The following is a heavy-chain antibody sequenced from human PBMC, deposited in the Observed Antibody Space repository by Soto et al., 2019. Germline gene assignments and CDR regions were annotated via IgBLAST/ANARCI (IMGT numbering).Heavy chain of an antibody. V-gene: IGHV3-23*01. CDR1: GFTFSSYA. J-gene: IGHJ6*03. Sequence: EVQLLESGGGLVQPGGSLRLSCAASGFTFSSYAMSWVRQAPGKGLEWVSAISGSGGSTYYADSVKGRFTISRDNSKNTLYLQMNSLRAEDTAVYYCAKVGFYDFWSGYYDDYYMDVWGKGTTVTVSS. CDR3: AKVGFYDFWSGYYDDYYMDV. D-gene: IGHD3-3*01. CDR2: ISGSGGST.